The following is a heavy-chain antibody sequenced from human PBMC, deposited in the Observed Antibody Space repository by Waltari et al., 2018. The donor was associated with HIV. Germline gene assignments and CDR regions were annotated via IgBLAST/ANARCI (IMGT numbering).Heavy chain of an antibody. D-gene: IGHD3-16*02. CDR1: GYTFTSYG. J-gene: IGHJ4*02. V-gene: IGHV1-18*01. Sequence: QVQLVQSGAEVKKPGASVKVSCKASGYTFTSYGISWVRQAPGQGLEWMGWISAYNGNTNYAQKLQGRVTMTTDTSTSTAYMELRSLRSDDTAVYYCARDDGGYYVWGSYRPGLFDYWGQGTLVTVSS. CDR2: ISAYNGNT. CDR3: ARDDGGYYVWGSYRPGLFDY.